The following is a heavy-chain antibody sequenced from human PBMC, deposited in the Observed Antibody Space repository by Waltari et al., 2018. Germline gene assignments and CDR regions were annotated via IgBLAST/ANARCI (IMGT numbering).Heavy chain of an antibody. D-gene: IGHD4-17*01. J-gene: IGHJ4*02. CDR2: INPNSGDT. CDR1: GYTFPGDY. Sequence: QVHLVQSGAEVKKPGASVKVSCKASGYTFPGDYIQWVGRAPGQGLEWMGRINPNSGDTNYAQKFQGRVTLTRDTSINTAYMELSSLKSDDTAVYYCARDLGSDYGNRDYWGQGTLVTVPS. V-gene: IGHV1-2*06. CDR3: ARDLGSDYGNRDY.